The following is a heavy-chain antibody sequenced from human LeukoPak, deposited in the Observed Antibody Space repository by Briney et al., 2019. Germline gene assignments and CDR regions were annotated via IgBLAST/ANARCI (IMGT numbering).Heavy chain of an antibody. D-gene: IGHD6-19*01. CDR1: GFTFTAYQ. J-gene: IGHJ4*02. V-gene: IGHV1-2*02. CDR3: ARRSVPGPFDY. CDR2: INPNGGDT. Sequence: ASVKVSCKASGFTFTAYQIHWVRQAPGQGLEWIGWINPNGGDTKYPQKFQGRVIMTRDMSINTAYMELSSLGSDDTAVYYCARRSVPGPFDYWGQGTLVTVSS.